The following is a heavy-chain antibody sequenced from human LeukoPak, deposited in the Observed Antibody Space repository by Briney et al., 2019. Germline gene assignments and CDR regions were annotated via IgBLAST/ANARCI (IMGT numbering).Heavy chain of an antibody. CDR2: ISGRGGST. D-gene: IGHD3-10*01. Sequence: GGSLRLSCSASGFTFSSYPMSWVRQAPGKGLEWVSAISGRGGSTYYADCVKGRSTISRDNSKDTLYLQMNSLRAEDTAVYYCAKDGEAPAFPQYYDYGIGVWGKGTTVTSSS. V-gene: IGHV3-23*01. CDR1: GFTFSSYP. CDR3: AKDGEAPAFPQYYDYGIGV. J-gene: IGHJ6*04.